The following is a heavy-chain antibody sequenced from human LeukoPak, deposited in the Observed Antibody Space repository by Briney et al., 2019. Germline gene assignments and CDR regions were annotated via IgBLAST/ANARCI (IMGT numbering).Heavy chain of an antibody. CDR3: ARPMVAASNWFDP. Sequence: GGSLRLSCAAPGFTFGSYWRHGFRQAPGKGLVWFSRINSDGSSTNYADSVKGRFTISRDNAKNTLYLQMNSLRAEDTAVYYCARPMVAASNWFDPWGQGTLVTVSS. D-gene: IGHD2-15*01. CDR2: INSDGSST. CDR1: GFTFGSYW. J-gene: IGHJ5*02. V-gene: IGHV3-74*01.